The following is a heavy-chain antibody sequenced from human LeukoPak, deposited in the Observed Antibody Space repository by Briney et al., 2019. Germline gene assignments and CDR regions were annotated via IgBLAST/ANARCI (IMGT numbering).Heavy chain of an antibody. J-gene: IGHJ4*02. CDR3: ARTAAGGYSGYDYGY. D-gene: IGHD5-12*01. CDR2: IIPIFGTA. V-gene: IGHV1-69*06. Sequence: SVKVSCKASGGTFSSYAISWVRQAPGQGLEWMGGIIPIFGTANYAQKFQGRVTITADKSTSTAYMELSSLRSEDTAVYYCARTAAGGYSGYDYGYWGQGTLVTVSS. CDR1: GGTFSSYA.